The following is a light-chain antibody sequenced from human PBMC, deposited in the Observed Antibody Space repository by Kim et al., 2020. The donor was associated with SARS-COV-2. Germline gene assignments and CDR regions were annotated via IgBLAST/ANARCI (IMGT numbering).Light chain of an antibody. V-gene: IGKV3-20*01. CDR3: QEYDASPPWT. CDR1: QSVSS. Sequence: PEESSTRSHRARQSVSSLAWYQQKPGQAPRLLIYGTSSGATGIPDRFSGSGSGTDFTLTISRLEPEGFAVYYCQEYDASPPWTFGQGAKVDIK. CDR2: GTS. J-gene: IGKJ1*01.